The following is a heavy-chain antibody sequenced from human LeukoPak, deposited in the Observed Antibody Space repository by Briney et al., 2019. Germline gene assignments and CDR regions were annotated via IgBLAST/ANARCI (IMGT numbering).Heavy chain of an antibody. CDR3: AREGDGYKYFDY. CDR2: INPSDSST. Sequence: ASVKVSCKAPGNTFTSYYMHWVRQAPGQGLEWMGLINPSDSSTSYAQNFRGRLTVTRDTSTSTVYMELSSLGSEDTAVYHCAREGDGYKYFDYWGQGTLVTVSS. V-gene: IGHV1-46*01. CDR1: GNTFTSYY. J-gene: IGHJ4*02. D-gene: IGHD5-24*01.